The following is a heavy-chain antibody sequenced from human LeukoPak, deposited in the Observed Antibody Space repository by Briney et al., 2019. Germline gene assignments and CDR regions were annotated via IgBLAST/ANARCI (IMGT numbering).Heavy chain of an antibody. CDR3: ARAHSPEWEGFVYNWFDP. Sequence: ASVKVSCKASGYTFTSYGISWVRQAPGQGLEWMGWISAYNGNTNYAQKLQGRVTMTTDTSTSTAYMELRSLRSDDTAVYYCARAHSPEWEGFVYNWFDPWGQGTLVTVSS. J-gene: IGHJ5*02. V-gene: IGHV1-18*01. CDR2: ISAYNGNT. CDR1: GYTFTSYG. D-gene: IGHD1-26*01.